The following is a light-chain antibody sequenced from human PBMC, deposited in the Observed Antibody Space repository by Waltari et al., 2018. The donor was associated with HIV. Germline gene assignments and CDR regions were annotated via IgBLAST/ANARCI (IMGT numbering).Light chain of an antibody. CDR1: QNVNNRY. CDR2: AAS. V-gene: IGKV3-20*01. Sequence: DMVLTQSPGTLSLSPGERATLSCRASQNVNNRYLAWYQLKPGQPPRLLIDAASNRAPGIPARFSGRGSGTDFTLTITRLEPEDFAVYSCHQYGNPPFTFGQGSKLEI. J-gene: IGKJ2*01. CDR3: HQYGNPPFT.